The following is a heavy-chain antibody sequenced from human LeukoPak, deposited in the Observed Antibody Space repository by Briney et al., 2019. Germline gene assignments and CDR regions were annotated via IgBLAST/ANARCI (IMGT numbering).Heavy chain of an antibody. Sequence: HPGGSLRLSCTVSGFTVSSNSMSWVRQAPGKGLEWVSFIYSAGSTHYSDSVKGRFTISIDNSKNTLYLQMNSLRAEDTAVYYCAREGDIVSLPAFDIWGQGTMVTVSS. J-gene: IGHJ3*02. D-gene: IGHD5/OR15-5a*01. CDR1: GFTVSSNS. CDR3: AREGDIVSLPAFDI. CDR2: IYSAGST. V-gene: IGHV3-53*01.